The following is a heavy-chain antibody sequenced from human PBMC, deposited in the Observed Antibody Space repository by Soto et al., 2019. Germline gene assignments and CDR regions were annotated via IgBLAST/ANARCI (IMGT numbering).Heavy chain of an antibody. CDR3: AKDLTPTWLQHLDS. V-gene: IGHV3-9*01. J-gene: IGHJ4*02. Sequence: EVQLVESGGGLVQPGRSLRLSCAASGFNFDDYVMHWVRQAPGKGLEWVSSISWNGDDIGYADSVKGRFTISRENARNSLFLQMNSLRTEDSGLYYFAKDLTPTWLQHLDSWGQGTLVTVSS. D-gene: IGHD5-12*01. CDR1: GFNFDDYV. CDR2: ISWNGDDI.